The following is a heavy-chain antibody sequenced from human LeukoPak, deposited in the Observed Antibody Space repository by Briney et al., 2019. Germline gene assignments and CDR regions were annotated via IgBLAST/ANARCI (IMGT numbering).Heavy chain of an antibody. J-gene: IGHJ4*02. D-gene: IGHD6-19*01. Sequence: GGSLRLSCAASGFTFSTYSMNWVRQAPGKGLEWVSYISSSSSTLYYADSVKGRFTISRDNAKNSLYLQMDSLRDEDTAVYFCAADDSGWYGFDYWGRGTLVTVSS. CDR1: GFTFSTYS. CDR2: ISSSSSTL. CDR3: AADDSGWYGFDY. V-gene: IGHV3-48*02.